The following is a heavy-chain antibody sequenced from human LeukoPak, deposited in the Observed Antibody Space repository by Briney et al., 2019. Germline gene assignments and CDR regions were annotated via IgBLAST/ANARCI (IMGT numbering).Heavy chain of an antibody. D-gene: IGHD5-18*01. V-gene: IGHV3-30*18. J-gene: IGHJ4*02. Sequence: GGSLRLSCAASGFTFSSYGMHWVRQAPGKGLEWVALISSDGTNKYYADSVKGRFTISRDNSKNTLYLQMNSLRAEDTAVYYCAKGGYNYAPGLDYWGQGTLVTVSS. CDR1: GFTFSSYG. CDR2: ISSDGTNK. CDR3: AKGGYNYAPGLDY.